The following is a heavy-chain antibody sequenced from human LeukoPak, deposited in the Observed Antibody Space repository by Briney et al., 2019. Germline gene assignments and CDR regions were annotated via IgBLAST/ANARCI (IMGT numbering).Heavy chain of an antibody. D-gene: IGHD3-22*01. CDR1: GYTFTSYG. J-gene: IGHJ4*02. Sequence: ASVKVSCKASGYTFTSYGISWVRQAPGQGLKWMGWISAYNGNTNYAQKLQGRVTMTTDTSTSTAYMELRSLRSDDTAVYYCARVTGYYYDSSGPGDYWGQGTLVTVSS. V-gene: IGHV1-18*01. CDR2: ISAYNGNT. CDR3: ARVTGYYYDSSGPGDY.